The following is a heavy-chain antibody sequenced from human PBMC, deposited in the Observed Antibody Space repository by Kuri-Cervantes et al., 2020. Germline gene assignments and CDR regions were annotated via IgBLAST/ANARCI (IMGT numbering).Heavy chain of an antibody. D-gene: IGHD1-14*01. CDR1: GFTFSSYG. Sequence: ESLKISCAASGFTFSSYGMNWVRQPPGKGLEWTGVIYHSGTTNYNPSLKSLVTITVDTSKNQFSLKLNSVTAADTAVYFCARYRRGEGKGFDYWGQGTLVTVSS. J-gene: IGHJ4*02. V-gene: IGHV4-34*01. CDR2: IYHSGTT. CDR3: ARYRRGEGKGFDY.